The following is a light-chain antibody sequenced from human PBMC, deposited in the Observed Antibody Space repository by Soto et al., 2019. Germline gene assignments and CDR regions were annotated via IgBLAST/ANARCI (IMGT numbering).Light chain of an antibody. CDR3: GAWDGRLSVYV. CDR1: SSNIGSNY. Sequence: QSALTQPPSASGAPGQRAIISCSGSSSNIGSNYVYWFQQLPGTAPKLLMYNNNERPPGVPDRISASKSGTSASLAISGLRSEDDADYYCGAWDGRLSVYVFGTGTKVTVL. CDR2: NNN. J-gene: IGLJ1*01. V-gene: IGLV1-47*02.